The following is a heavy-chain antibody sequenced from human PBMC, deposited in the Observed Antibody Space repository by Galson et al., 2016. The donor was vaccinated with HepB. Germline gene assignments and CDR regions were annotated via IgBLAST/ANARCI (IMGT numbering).Heavy chain of an antibody. Sequence: SLRLSCAASGFSIRHYYMSWIRQAPGKGPEWVSYISGSSSAIYYADSVEGRFTISRDNTKNSLYLQMNSLRAEDTAVYYCVREERYYDLWGQGAPVTVSA. CDR2: ISGSSSAI. V-gene: IGHV3-11*01. CDR1: GFSIRHYY. CDR3: VREERYYDL. D-gene: IGHD3-10*01. J-gene: IGHJ5*02.